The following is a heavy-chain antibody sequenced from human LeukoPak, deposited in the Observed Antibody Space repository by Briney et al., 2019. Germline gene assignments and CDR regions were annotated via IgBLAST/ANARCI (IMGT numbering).Heavy chain of an antibody. CDR2: INPNSGGT. D-gene: IGHD6-19*01. J-gene: IGHJ4*02. CDR3: ARLAVAGTDY. Sequence: SCAASGFTFSTYGMHWVRQAPGQGLEWMGWINPNSGGTNYAQKFQGWVTMTRDTSISTAYMELSRLRSDDTAVYYCARLAVAGTDYWGQGTLVTVSS. CDR1: GFTFSTYG. V-gene: IGHV1-2*04.